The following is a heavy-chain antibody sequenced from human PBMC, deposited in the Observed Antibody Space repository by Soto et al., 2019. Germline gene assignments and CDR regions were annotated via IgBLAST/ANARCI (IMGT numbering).Heavy chain of an antibody. J-gene: IGHJ4*02. CDR3: ARDNRSGYYFDY. CDR2: IYQSGTT. D-gene: IGHD3-22*01. CDR1: GDSISSGGYS. V-gene: IGHV4-30-2*01. Sequence: PSETLSLTCDVSGDSISSGGYSWNWIRQPPGKGLEWIGNIYQSGTTDYNPSLKSRVTISVDRSKNQFSLKLSSVTAADTAVYYCARDNRSGYYFDYWGQGTQVTVSS.